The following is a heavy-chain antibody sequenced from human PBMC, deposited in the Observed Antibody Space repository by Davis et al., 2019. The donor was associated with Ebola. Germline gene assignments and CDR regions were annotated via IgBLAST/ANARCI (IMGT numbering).Heavy chain of an antibody. CDR3: ARDLSYSYYYHYYGMDV. CDR1: GYTFTGYY. CDR2: INPNSGGT. V-gene: IGHV1-2*04. J-gene: IGHJ6*02. D-gene: IGHD3-10*01. Sequence: ASVKVSCKASGYTFTGYYMHWVRQAPGQGLEWMGWINPNSGGTNYAQKFQGWVTMTRDTSISTVYMELSRLRSDDTAVYYCARDLSYSYYYHYYGMDVWGQGTTVTVSS.